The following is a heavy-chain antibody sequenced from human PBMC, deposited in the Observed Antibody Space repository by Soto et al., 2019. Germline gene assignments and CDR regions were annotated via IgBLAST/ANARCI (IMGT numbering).Heavy chain of an antibody. Sequence: GGSLRLSCAASGFTFSTYSMNWVRQAPGKGLEWVSYISSSSGTIHYADSVRGRFTISRDNAKDSLYLQMNSLRAEDTAVYYCARVSGYGDYYNYWGQGTLVTAPQ. J-gene: IGHJ4*02. V-gene: IGHV3-48*01. CDR3: ARVSGYGDYYNY. CDR2: ISSSSGTI. CDR1: GFTFSTYS. D-gene: IGHD4-17*01.